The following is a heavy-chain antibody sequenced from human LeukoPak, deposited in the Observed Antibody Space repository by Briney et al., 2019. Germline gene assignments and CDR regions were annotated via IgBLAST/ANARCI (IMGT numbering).Heavy chain of an antibody. V-gene: IGHV3-48*03. CDR3: ARAAYGSGSYMDY. Sequence: GGSLRLSCAASGFTFSSYEMNWVRQAPGKGLEWVSYISSSGSTIYYADSVKGRFTISRDNAKNSLYLQMNSLRAEDTAVYYCARAAYGSGSYMDYWGQGTLVTVSS. CDR1: GFTFSSYE. D-gene: IGHD3-10*01. CDR2: ISSSGSTI. J-gene: IGHJ4*02.